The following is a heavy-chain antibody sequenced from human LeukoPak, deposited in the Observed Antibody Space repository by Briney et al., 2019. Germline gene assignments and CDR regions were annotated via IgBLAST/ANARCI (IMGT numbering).Heavy chain of an antibody. CDR2: IKHDGSEK. D-gene: IGHD3-16*02. Sequence: GGSLRLSCAASGFTFSSYWMSWVRQAPGKGLEWVANIKHDGSEKYYVDSVKGRFTISRDNAKNSLYLQMNSLRAEDTAVYYCASESYDYVWGSYRPFDYWGQGTLVTVSS. CDR1: GFTFSSYW. CDR3: ASESYDYVWGSYRPFDY. J-gene: IGHJ4*02. V-gene: IGHV3-7*01.